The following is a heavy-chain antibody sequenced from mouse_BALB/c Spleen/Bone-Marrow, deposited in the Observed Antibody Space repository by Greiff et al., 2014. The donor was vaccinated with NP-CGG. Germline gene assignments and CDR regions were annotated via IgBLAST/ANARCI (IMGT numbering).Heavy chain of an antibody. Sequence: QVQLKHSGTELMKPGASVKISCKATGYTFSSYWIEWVNQRPGHGLEWIGEMLPGSGSTNYNEKFKGKATFTADTSSNTAYMQLSSLTSEDSAVYYCARRGHGFAWFAYWGQGTLVTVSA. CDR1: GYTFSSYW. J-gene: IGHJ3*01. V-gene: IGHV1-9*01. D-gene: IGHD1-2*01. CDR2: MLPGSGST. CDR3: ARRGHGFAWFAY.